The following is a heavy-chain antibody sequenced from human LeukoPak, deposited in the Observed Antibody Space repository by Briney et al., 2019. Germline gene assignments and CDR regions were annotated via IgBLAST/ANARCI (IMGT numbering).Heavy chain of an antibody. CDR3: AKDRPWGVTTRYYYYYMDV. J-gene: IGHJ6*03. CDR1: GFTFGDYA. Sequence: GRSLRLSCTASGFTFGDYAMSWVRQAPGKGLEWVSAISGSGGSTYYADSVKGRFTISRDNSKNTLYLQMNSLRAEDTAVYYCAKDRPWGVTTRYYYYYMDVWGEGTTVTVSS. CDR2: ISGSGGST. D-gene: IGHD3-10*01. V-gene: IGHV3-23*01.